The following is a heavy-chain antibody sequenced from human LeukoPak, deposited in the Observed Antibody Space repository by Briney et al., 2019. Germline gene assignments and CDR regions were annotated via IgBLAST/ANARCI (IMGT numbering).Heavy chain of an antibody. V-gene: IGHV4-59*13. CDR1: GGSMTSYY. CDR3: ARAASDYYYYYMDV. Sequence: SETLSLTCTVSGGSMTSYYWSWFRQPPGKGLNWIGYIHYSGRTNYNPSLKSRVTMSADTSKNYFSLKLTSVTAADTAVYYCARAASDYYYYYMDVWGKGTTVTISS. J-gene: IGHJ6*03. D-gene: IGHD2-2*01. CDR2: IHYSGRT.